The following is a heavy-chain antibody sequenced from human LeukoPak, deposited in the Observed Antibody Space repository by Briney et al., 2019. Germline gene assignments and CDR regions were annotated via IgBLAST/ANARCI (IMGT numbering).Heavy chain of an antibody. V-gene: IGHV3-21*01. Sequence: GSLRLSCAASRFTYNYSFMNWVRQAPGKVLEWVSSISSISSYIYYAGSVEGGFTISRDNARNSLFLQMNSLRAEDTAVYYCARARNGGYNEGAFDIWGQGTMVTVSS. J-gene: IGHJ3*02. CDR2: ISSISSYI. CDR3: ARARNGGYNEGAFDI. CDR1: RFTYNYSF. D-gene: IGHD5-24*01.